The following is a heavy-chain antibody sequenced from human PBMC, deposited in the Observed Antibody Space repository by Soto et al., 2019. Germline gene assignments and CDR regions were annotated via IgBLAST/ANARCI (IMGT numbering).Heavy chain of an antibody. CDR1: GFSLSTSGVG. CDR3: AHRPQVIPRSMVLFDP. V-gene: IGHV2-5*01. D-gene: IGHD3-10*01. Sequence: SGPTLVNPTQTLTPTCTFSGFSLSTSGVGVGWIRQPPGKALEWLALIYWNDDKRYSPSLKSRLTITKDTSKNQVVLTMTNMDPVDTATYYCAHRPQVIPRSMVLFDPWGQGTLVTVSS. CDR2: IYWNDDK. J-gene: IGHJ5*02.